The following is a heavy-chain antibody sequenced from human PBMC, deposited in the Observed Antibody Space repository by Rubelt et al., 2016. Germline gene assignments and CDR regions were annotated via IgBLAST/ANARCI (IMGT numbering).Heavy chain of an antibody. CDR3: AREVAGTLVY. D-gene: IGHD6-19*01. Sequence: KYYVDSVKGRFTISRDNAKNSLYLQMNSLRAEDTAVYYCAREVAGTLVYWGQGTLVTVSS. J-gene: IGHJ4*02. V-gene: IGHV3-7*01. CDR2: K.